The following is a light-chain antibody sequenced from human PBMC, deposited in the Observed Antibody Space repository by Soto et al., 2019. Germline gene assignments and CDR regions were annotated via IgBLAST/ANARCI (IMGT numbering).Light chain of an antibody. CDR1: QSISSW. V-gene: IGKV1-5*01. Sequence: DIQMTQSPSTLSASVGDRVTITCRASQSISSWLAWYQQKPGKAPKLLIYDASSLESGVPSRFSGSGPGTEFTLTISSLQPADFATYYCQQYNSYSLTFGGGTKVDIK. J-gene: IGKJ4*01. CDR2: DAS. CDR3: QQYNSYSLT.